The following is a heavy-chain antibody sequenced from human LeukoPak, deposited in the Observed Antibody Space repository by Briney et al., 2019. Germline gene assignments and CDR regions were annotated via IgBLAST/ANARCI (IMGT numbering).Heavy chain of an antibody. Sequence: SETLSLTCTVSGGSISSYYWSWIRQPAGKGLEWIGHIYNSGSTNYNPSLKGRVTMSVATSKNQFSLHLNSVTAADTAVYYCARSAFLVTAPGLYYFDYWGQGTLVAVSS. CDR1: GGSISSYY. CDR2: IYNSGST. J-gene: IGHJ4*02. V-gene: IGHV4-4*07. D-gene: IGHD6-13*01. CDR3: ARSAFLVTAPGLYYFDY.